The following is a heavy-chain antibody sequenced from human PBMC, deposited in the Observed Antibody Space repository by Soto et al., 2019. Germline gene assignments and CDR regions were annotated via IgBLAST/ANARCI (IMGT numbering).Heavy chain of an antibody. CDR1: GFTFSSYG. V-gene: IGHV3-33*01. CDR2: IWYDGSNK. J-gene: IGHJ6*02. Sequence: QVQLVESGGGVVQPGRSLRLSCAASGFTFSSYGMHWVRQAPGKGLEWVAVIWYDGSNKYYADSVKGRFTISRDNSKNTLYLQMNSLRAEDTAVYYCARDLLRSGWNYYYYYYGMDVWGQGTTVTVSS. D-gene: IGHD6-19*01. CDR3: ARDLLRSGWNYYYYYYGMDV.